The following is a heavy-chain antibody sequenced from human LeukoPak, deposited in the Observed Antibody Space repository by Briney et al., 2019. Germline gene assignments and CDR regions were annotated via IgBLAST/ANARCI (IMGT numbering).Heavy chain of an antibody. V-gene: IGHV3-30*18. D-gene: IGHD2-2*02. J-gene: IGHJ4*02. CDR1: GFTFSSYG. Sequence: GGSLRLSCAASGFTFSSYGMHWVRQAPGKGLEWVAVISYDGSNKYYADSVKGRFTISRDNSKNTLYLQMNSLRAEDTAVYYCAKGGYCSSTSCYTGAYFDYWGQGTLVTVSS. CDR2: ISYDGSNK. CDR3: AKGGYCSSTSCYTGAYFDY.